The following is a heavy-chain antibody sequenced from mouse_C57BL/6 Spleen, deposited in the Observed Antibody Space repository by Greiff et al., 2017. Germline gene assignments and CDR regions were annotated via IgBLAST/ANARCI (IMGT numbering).Heavy chain of an antibody. Sequence: QVHVKQPGAELVMPGASVKLSCKASGYTFTSYWMHWVKQRPGQGLEWIGEIDPSDSYTNYNQKFKGKSTLTVDKSSSTANMQLSSLTSEDSAVYCCARRGYDFPFAYWGQGTLVTVSA. CDR3: ARRGYDFPFAY. CDR2: IDPSDSYT. CDR1: GYTFTSYW. D-gene: IGHD2-2*01. V-gene: IGHV1-69*01. J-gene: IGHJ3*01.